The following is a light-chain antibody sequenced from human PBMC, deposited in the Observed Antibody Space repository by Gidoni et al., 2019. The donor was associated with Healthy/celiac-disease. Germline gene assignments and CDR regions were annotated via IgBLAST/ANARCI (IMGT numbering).Light chain of an antibody. CDR2: GKN. CDR3: NSRDSSVNHLV. Sequence: SSELTQDPAVSVALGQTVRITGQGDSLRRYYASWYQQKPGQAPVLVIYGKNNRPSGIPDRFSGSSSGNTASLTITGAQAEDEADYYCNSRDSSVNHLVFGGGTKLTVL. CDR1: SLRRYY. V-gene: IGLV3-19*01. J-gene: IGLJ2*01.